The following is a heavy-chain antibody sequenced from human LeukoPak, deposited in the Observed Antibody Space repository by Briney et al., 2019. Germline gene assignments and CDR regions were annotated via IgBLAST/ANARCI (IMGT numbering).Heavy chain of an antibody. V-gene: IGHV4-39*01. Sequence: PSETLSLTCTVSGGSISSSSYYWGWIRQPPGKGLEWIGSIYYSGSTYYNPSLKSRVTISVDTSKNQFSLELSSVTAADTAVYYCARSPVGWSKNFDYWGQGTLVTVSS. CDR2: IYYSGST. D-gene: IGHD6-19*01. CDR3: ARSPVGWSKNFDY. CDR1: GGSISSSSYY. J-gene: IGHJ4*02.